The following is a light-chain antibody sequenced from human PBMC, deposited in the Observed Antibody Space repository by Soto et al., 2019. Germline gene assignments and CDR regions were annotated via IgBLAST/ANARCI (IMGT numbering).Light chain of an antibody. J-gene: IGKJ2*01. CDR3: QQYGSSPYT. Sequence: EIVLTQSPGTLSLSPGERATLSCRASQCVSSSYLAWYQQKPGQAPRLLIYDASSRATGIPDRFSGSGSGTDFTLTINRLEPEDFAVYYCQQYGSSPYTFGQGTKLEIK. CDR2: DAS. V-gene: IGKV3-20*01. CDR1: QCVSSSY.